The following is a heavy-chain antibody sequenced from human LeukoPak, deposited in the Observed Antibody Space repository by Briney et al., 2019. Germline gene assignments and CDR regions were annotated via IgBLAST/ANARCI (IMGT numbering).Heavy chain of an antibody. CDR1: GYTFTIYT. CDR2: INAGNGNR. V-gene: IGHV1-3*01. D-gene: IGHD2-2*03. CDR3: AREMDEQRDAFDI. Sequence: GASVKVSCKASGYTFTIYTIHWVRQAPGQRPEWMGWINAGNGNRRYSEKFQGRVTMTRDTSTSTVYMELSSLRSEDTAVYYCAREMDEQRDAFDIWGQGTMVTVSS. J-gene: IGHJ3*02.